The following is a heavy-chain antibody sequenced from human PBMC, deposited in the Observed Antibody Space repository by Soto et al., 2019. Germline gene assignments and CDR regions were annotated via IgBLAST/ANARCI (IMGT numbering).Heavy chain of an antibody. CDR2: ILYDGSNK. D-gene: IGHD1-26*01. Sequence: GGSLRLSCAASGFTFISYGMHWVRQAPGKGLEWVGVILYDGSNKYYADSVKGRFTISRDNSKNTLYLQMNSLRAEDTAVYYCARDSSGRYPAYFDYWGQGTLVTVSS. CDR1: GFTFISYG. V-gene: IGHV3-30-3*01. J-gene: IGHJ4*02. CDR3: ARDSSGRYPAYFDY.